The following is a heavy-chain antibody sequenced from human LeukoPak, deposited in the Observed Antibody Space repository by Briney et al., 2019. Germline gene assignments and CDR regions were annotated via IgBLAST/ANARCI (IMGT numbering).Heavy chain of an antibody. D-gene: IGHD2-2*02. CDR1: GYTFTGYY. V-gene: IGHV1-2*02. J-gene: IGHJ5*02. CDR2: INPNSGGT. Sequence: ASVKVSCKASGYTFTGYYMRWVRQAPGQGLEWMGWINPNSGGTNYAQKFQGRVTMTRDTSISTAYMELSRLRSDDTAVYYCAGDSADCSSTSCYSWNWFDPWGQGTLVTVSS. CDR3: AGDSADCSSTSCYSWNWFDP.